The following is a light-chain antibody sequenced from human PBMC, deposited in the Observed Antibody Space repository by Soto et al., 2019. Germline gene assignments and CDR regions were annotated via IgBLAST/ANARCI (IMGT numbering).Light chain of an antibody. V-gene: IGKV2-28*01. Sequence: DIVLTQSPLSLTVTPGEPASISCTSSESLLHRNGNTLLDWYLQKPGQSPQLLIYLGSNRASGVPDRFSGSGSGTDFTLKISRVEAEDVGVYYCMQALQTPAFGQGTKVDIK. CDR2: LGS. CDR1: ESLLHRNGNTL. J-gene: IGKJ1*01. CDR3: MQALQTPA.